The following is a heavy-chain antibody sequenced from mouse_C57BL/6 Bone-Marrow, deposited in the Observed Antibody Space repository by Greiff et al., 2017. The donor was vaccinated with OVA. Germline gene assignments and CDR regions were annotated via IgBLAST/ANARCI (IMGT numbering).Heavy chain of an antibody. J-gene: IGHJ3*01. CDR3: ARGMTTVVEWFDY. Sequence: VQLQQPGAELVKPGASVKLSCKASGYTFTSYWMQWVKQRPGQGLEWIGEIDPSDSYTNYNQKFKGKATLTVDTSSSTAYMQLSSLTSEDSAVYYCARGMTTVVEWFDYWGQGTPLTVSA. CDR2: IDPSDSYT. CDR1: GYTFTSYW. V-gene: IGHV1-50*01. D-gene: IGHD1-1*01.